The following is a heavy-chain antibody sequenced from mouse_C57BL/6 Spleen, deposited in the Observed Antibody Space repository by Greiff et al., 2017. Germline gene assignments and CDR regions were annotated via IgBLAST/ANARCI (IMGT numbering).Heavy chain of an antibody. CDR2: INPSNGGT. D-gene: IGHD1-1*01. J-gene: IGHJ2*01. CDR3: ARAHFITTEVARRDYFDY. V-gene: IGHV1-53*01. CDR1: GYTFPSYW. Sequence: QVQLQQPGTELVKPGASVKLSCKASGYTFPSYWMHWVKQRPGPGLEWIGNINPSNGGTNYTEKFKGKATLTVDKSSSTAYMQLSSLTSEGSAVYYCARAHFITTEVARRDYFDYWGQGTTLTVSS.